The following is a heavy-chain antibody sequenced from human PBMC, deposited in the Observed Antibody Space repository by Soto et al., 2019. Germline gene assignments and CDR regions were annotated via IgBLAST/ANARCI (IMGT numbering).Heavy chain of an antibody. CDR3: ARYHYGSGSYSLFDY. CDR1: GGSISSDGHW. D-gene: IGHD3-10*01. J-gene: IGHJ4*01. Sequence: SETLSLTCTVSGGSISSDGHWWSWTRQPPGKGLEWIGYIYYSGNAYYNPSLKSRVTISVDTSKNQFSLKLSSVTAADTAVYYCARYHYGSGSYSLFDYWGHGTPVTVSS. V-gene: IGHV4-30-4*01. CDR2: IYYSGNA.